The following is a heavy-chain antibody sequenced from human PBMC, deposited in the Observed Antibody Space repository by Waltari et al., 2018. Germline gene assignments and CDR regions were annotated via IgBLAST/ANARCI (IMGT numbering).Heavy chain of an antibody. D-gene: IGHD1-26*01. Sequence: QVQLVESGGAVVQPGRSLRLSCAASGFTFSSYGMPWVRQAPGRGLEWVAVIWYDGSNKYYADSVKGRFTISGDNSKNTLYLQMNSLRAEDTAVYYCARDQYGWELYQGSFDYWGQGTLVTVSS. CDR3: ARDQYGWELYQGSFDY. CDR1: GFTFSSYG. CDR2: IWYDGSNK. J-gene: IGHJ4*02. V-gene: IGHV3-33*01.